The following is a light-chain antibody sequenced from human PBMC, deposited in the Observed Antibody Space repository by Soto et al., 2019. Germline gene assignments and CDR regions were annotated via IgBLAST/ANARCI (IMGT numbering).Light chain of an antibody. CDR1: QSVVGGY. CDR3: QQYGISPS. J-gene: IGKJ1*01. Sequence: DIVLTQSPATLSLSPGDRVTLSCGASQSVVGGYFAWYQQKPGLAPRLIIYDTSIRASDIPDRISGSGSGTHFTLTISRLEPEDFAVYYCQQYGISPSFGQGTKVEIK. CDR2: DTS. V-gene: IGKV3D-20*01.